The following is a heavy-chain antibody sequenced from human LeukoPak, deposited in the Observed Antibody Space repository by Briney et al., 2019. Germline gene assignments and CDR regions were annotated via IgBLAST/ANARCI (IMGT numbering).Heavy chain of an antibody. CDR2: IRSEAYGGTI. CDR1: GFTFGDYA. V-gene: IGHV3-49*04. Sequence: GGSLRLSCTASGFTFGDYAMTRVHQAPGKGLEWVSFIRSEAYGGTIEYAASVKGRFTISRDDSKTIAYLQMNSLKTEDTGVYFCARGNYQLPLLDNWGHGTLVTVSS. J-gene: IGHJ4*01. CDR3: ARGNYQLPLLDN. D-gene: IGHD2-2*01.